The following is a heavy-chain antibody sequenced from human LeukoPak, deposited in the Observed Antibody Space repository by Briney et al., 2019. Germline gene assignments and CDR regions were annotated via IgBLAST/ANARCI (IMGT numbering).Heavy chain of an antibody. D-gene: IGHD1-20*01. Sequence: SETLSLTCTVSGGSISSSDYYWGWIRQPPGKGLEWIGSIYYSGSTYYNPSLKSRVTISVDTSKNQFSLKLSSVTAADTAVYYCARSITEIPSHDAFDIWGQGTMVTVSS. CDR2: IYYSGST. J-gene: IGHJ3*02. CDR1: GGSISSSDYY. V-gene: IGHV4-39*01. CDR3: ARSITEIPSHDAFDI.